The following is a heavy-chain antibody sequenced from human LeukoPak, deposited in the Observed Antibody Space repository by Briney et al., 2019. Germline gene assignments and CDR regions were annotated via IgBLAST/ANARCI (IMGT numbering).Heavy chain of an antibody. D-gene: IGHD6-13*01. CDR3: ARDADSSSWYAYYYYYYMDV. Sequence: ASVKVSCKASGGTFSSYAISWVRQAPGQGLEWMGGIIPIFGTANYAQKFQGRVTITADESTSTAYMELSSLRSDDTAVYYCARDADSSSWYAYYYYYYMDVWGKGTTVTVSS. J-gene: IGHJ6*03. CDR1: GGTFSSYA. CDR2: IIPIFGTA. V-gene: IGHV1-69*13.